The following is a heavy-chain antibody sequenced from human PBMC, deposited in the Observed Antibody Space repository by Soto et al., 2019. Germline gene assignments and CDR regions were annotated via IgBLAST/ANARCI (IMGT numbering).Heavy chain of an antibody. D-gene: IGHD2-15*01. CDR3: ARDPRYCSGGICYRYMDV. CDR2: IHSGNSA. J-gene: IGHJ6*03. Sequence: EMQLVESGGGLVNPGGSLRLYCAASGLIVNNNYMNWVRQAPGKGLEWVSVIHSGNSASYADSVMGRFTISRHNSKNMVYLQMNSLRAEDTAVYYCARDPRYCSGGICYRYMDVWGKGTTVTVSS. CDR1: GLIVNNNY. V-gene: IGHV3-53*04.